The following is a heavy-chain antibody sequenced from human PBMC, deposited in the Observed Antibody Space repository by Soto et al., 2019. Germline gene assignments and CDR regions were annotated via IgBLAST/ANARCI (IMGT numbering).Heavy chain of an antibody. Sequence: SETLSLTCTVSGGSISSRSYYWGWIRQPPGKGLEWIGSIYYSGSTYYNPSLKSRVTISVDTSKNQFSLKLSSVTAADTAVYYCARLSFTYYYDSSGYYSYYFDYWGQGTLVTVS. CDR3: ARLSFTYYYDSSGYYSYYFDY. D-gene: IGHD3-22*01. V-gene: IGHV4-39*01. CDR1: GGSISSRSYY. J-gene: IGHJ4*02. CDR2: IYYSGST.